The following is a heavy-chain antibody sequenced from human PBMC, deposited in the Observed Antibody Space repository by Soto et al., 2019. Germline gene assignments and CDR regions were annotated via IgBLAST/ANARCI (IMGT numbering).Heavy chain of an antibody. J-gene: IGHJ4*02. CDR2: FYHSGSA. CDR1: GGSMSPNY. CDR3: ASLYGGTDRVDY. D-gene: IGHD4-17*01. Sequence: SETLSLTCTVSGGSMSPNYWSWFRQPPGKGLEWIGYFYHSGSAYYNPSLKSRVTISVDRSKNQFSLKLSSVTAADTAVYYCASLYGGTDRVDYWGQGTLVTVSS. V-gene: IGHV4-59*12.